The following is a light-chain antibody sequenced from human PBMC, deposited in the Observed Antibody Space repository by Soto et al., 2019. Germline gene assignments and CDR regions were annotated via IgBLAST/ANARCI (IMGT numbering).Light chain of an antibody. V-gene: IGKV1-5*03. CDR2: KAS. Sequence: DTQMTQSPSTLSASVGDRVTITCRASQSISNWLAWYQQRPGRAPKLLIYKASNLQSGGPSRFRGSGSGTEFTLTINSLQPDDFAIYYCQQYNTFLPTFGQGTKVEFK. CDR1: QSISNW. CDR3: QQYNTFLPT. J-gene: IGKJ1*01.